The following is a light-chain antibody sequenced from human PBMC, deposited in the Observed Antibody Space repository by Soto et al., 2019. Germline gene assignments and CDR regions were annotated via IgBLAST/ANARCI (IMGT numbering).Light chain of an antibody. Sequence: QSVLTQPPSVSAAPGQKVTISCSGSSSNIGNNYVSWYQQLPGTAPKLLIYENNKRPSGIPDRFSGSKSATSATLGITGLQTGDEADYYCGTWDSSLSAVFGGGTKVTVL. J-gene: IGLJ2*01. CDR3: GTWDSSLSAV. V-gene: IGLV1-51*02. CDR1: SSNIGNNY. CDR2: ENN.